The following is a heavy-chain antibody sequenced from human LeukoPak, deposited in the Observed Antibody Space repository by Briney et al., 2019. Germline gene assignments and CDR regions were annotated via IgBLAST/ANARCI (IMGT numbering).Heavy chain of an antibody. CDR3: ARAVSGRFDY. D-gene: IGHD6-19*01. V-gene: IGHV4-59*08. J-gene: IGHJ4*02. CDR2: IYYSGST. CDR1: GFTFSSYA. Sequence: GSLRLSCAASGFTFSSYAMSWIRQPPGKGLEWTGYIYYSGSTNYNPSLKSRVTISVDTSKNQFSLKLSSVTAADTAMYYCARAVSGRFDYWGQGTLVTVSS.